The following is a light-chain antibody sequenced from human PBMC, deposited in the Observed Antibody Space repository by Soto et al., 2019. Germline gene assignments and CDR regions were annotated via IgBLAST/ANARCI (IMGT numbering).Light chain of an antibody. CDR1: QYIHKY. J-gene: IGKJ1*01. CDR3: QQSNNYPWT. V-gene: IGKV1-5*03. CDR2: EAA. Sequence: DIQMTQTPSTLSASVGDRVTITCRASQYIHKYVAWYQQKPGEAPKLLIYEAANLQSGVPSRFSGSGTGTEFTLTISSLQPDDFLTYYCQQSNNYPWTFGQGTRVDI.